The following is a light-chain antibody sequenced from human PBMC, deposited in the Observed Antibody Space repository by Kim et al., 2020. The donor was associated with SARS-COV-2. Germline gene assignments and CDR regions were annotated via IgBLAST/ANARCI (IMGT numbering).Light chain of an antibody. V-gene: IGLV3-21*04. Sequence: GKTARITCGGNNIGNKSVHWYQQKPGQAPVLVIYYDSDRPSGIPERFSGSNSGNTATLTISRVEVGDEADYYCQVWDSSSDHPAWVFGGGTQLTVL. CDR3: QVWDSSSDHPAWV. J-gene: IGLJ3*02. CDR1: NIGNKS. CDR2: YDS.